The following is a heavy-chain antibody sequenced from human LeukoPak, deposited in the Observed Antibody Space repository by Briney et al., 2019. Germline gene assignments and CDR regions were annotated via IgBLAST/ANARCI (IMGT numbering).Heavy chain of an antibody. V-gene: IGHV3-30*01. J-gene: IGHJ6*03. CDR2: ISCEGINK. CDR1: GFTLSSYA. CDR3: TRATAASGYTGWYRDNYYYYMDV. Sequence: PGGSLRLSCATSGFTLSSYAMHWVRQAPGKGLEWVAVISCEGINKNYADSVKGRFTISRDNSKNTVYLQMNSLRAEDTAVYYCTRATAASGYTGWYRDNYYYYMDVWGKGTAVTVSS. D-gene: IGHD6-19*01.